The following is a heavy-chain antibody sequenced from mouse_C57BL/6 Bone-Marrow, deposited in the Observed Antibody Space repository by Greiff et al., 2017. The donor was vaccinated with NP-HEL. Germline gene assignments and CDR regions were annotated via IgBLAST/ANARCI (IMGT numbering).Heavy chain of an antibody. CDR1: GYTFTGYW. CDR3: ANQAAYYYGSSYWYFDV. CDR2: ILPGSGST. Sequence: VQLQQSGAELMKPGASVKLSCKATGYTFTGYWIEWVKQRPGHGLEWIGEILPGSGSTNYNEKFKGKATFTADTSSNTAYMQLSSLTTEDSAIYYCANQAAYYYGSSYWYFDVWGTGTTVTVSS. V-gene: IGHV1-9*01. D-gene: IGHD1-1*01. J-gene: IGHJ1*03.